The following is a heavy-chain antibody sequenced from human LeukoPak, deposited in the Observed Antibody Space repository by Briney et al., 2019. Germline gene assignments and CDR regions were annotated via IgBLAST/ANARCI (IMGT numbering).Heavy chain of an antibody. CDR3: AKDRGIAVAHYFDY. Sequence: GGSLRLSCAASGFTFSSSGMHWVRQAPGKGLEWVAVIWYDGSNKYYADSVKGRFTISRDNSKNTLYLQMNSLRAEDTAVYYCAKDRGIAVAHYFDYWGQGTLVTVSS. CDR1: GFTFSSSG. D-gene: IGHD6-19*01. CDR2: IWYDGSNK. J-gene: IGHJ4*02. V-gene: IGHV3-30*02.